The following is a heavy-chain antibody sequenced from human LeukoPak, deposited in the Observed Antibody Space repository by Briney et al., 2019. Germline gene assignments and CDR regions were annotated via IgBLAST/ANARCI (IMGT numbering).Heavy chain of an antibody. CDR3: ARGQTNRLLWVGELVSNINPFDY. Sequence: GASVKVSCKASGYTLTSYGISWVRQAPGQVLEWMGWISGYNGHTKYAQKVLGRVTMSTDTSTSTVYMELRSLISDDTGVYYCARGQTNRLLWVGELVSNINPFDYWGQGTLVTVSS. V-gene: IGHV1-18*01. D-gene: IGHD3-10*01. CDR2: ISGYNGHT. J-gene: IGHJ4*02. CDR1: GYTLTSYG.